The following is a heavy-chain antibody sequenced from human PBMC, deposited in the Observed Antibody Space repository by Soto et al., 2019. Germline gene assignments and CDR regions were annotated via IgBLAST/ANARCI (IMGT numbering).Heavy chain of an antibody. J-gene: IGHJ6*02. CDR3: ARDFGGGMFNV. CDR2: IYYSGST. Sequence: SETLSLTCTVSGGSISSYYWSCIRQPPGKGLEWIGYIYYSGSTNYNPSLKSRVTISVDTSKNQFSLKLSSVTAADTAVYYCARDFGGGMFNVWGQGTTVTVSS. CDR1: GGSISSYY. V-gene: IGHV4-59*01. D-gene: IGHD2-15*01.